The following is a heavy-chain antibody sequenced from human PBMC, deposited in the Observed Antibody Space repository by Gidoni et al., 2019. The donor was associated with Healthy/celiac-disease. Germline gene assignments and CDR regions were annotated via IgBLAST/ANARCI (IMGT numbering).Heavy chain of an antibody. V-gene: IGHV1-45*02. CDR2: ITPYNGDT. J-gene: IGHJ4*02. D-gene: IGHD4-4*01. Sequence: MQLVQSGPEVKKPGSSVKVSCKASGWIFTYRHLPWLRQAPGQALEWMGWITPYNGDTIYAQKFQDRVTITRSTSLSYAYLEVRSLRSEDTAVYFCARSPLTSAMSQEDSDYYFETWGQGTLVTVSS. CDR1: GWIFTYRH. CDR3: ARSPLTSAMSQEDSDYYFET.